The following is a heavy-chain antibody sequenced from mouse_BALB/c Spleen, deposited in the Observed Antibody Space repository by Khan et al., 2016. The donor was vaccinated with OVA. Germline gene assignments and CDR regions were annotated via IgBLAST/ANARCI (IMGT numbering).Heavy chain of an antibody. CDR3: ARPPYCSYVLGS. J-gene: IGHJ4*01. Sequence: QVQLKQSGPELKKPGETVKISCKASGYTFTNYGMNWVKQAPGKGLKWMGWINTYTGEPTYADDFKGRFAFSLETSASTAYLQIDNLKNEDTATYFCARPPYCSYVLGSWGQGTSVTVAS. CDR2: INTYTGEP. V-gene: IGHV9-3-1*01. CDR1: GYTFTNYG. D-gene: IGHD2-10*01.